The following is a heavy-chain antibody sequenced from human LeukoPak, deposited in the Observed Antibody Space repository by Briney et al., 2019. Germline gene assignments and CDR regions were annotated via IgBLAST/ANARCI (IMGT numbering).Heavy chain of an antibody. CDR1: GFNFFSYG. CDR3: ARQTYSSSWAIDY. V-gene: IGHV3-30*02. J-gene: IGHJ4*02. Sequence: PGGSLRLSCEASGFNFFSYGMHWVRQAPGQGLEWVAFILYDGSNKYHADSMKGRFTISRDNSKNTLYLQMNSLRAEDTAVYYCARQTYSSSWAIDYWGQGTLVTVSS. D-gene: IGHD6-13*01. CDR2: ILYDGSNK.